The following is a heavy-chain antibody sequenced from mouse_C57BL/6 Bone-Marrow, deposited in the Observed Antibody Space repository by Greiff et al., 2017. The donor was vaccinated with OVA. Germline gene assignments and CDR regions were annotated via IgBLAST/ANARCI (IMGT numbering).Heavy chain of an antibody. CDR2: ISDGGSYT. V-gene: IGHV5-4*01. CDR3: ARDRHYDAMDY. CDR1: GFTFSSYA. J-gene: IGHJ4*01. Sequence: EVQGVESGGGLVKPGGSLKLSCAASGFTFSSYAMSWVRQTPEKRLEWVATISDGGSYTYYPDNVKGRFTISRDNAKNNLYLQMSHLKSEDTAMYYCARDRHYDAMDYWGQGTSVTVSS.